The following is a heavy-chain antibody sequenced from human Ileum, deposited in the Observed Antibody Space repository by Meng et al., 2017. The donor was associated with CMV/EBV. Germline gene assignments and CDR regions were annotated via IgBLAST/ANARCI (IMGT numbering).Heavy chain of an antibody. CDR2: IFHSGAT. V-gene: IGHV4/OR15-8*02. Sequence: QVQLQESGPGLVKPSGTLSLTCVVSGGSLIGTNWWNWVRQPPGGGLEWIGEIFHSGATNYNPSLKSRVTISIDNSKNQFSLKLTSMTAADTAVYFCGDPPAGYLGQGILVTVSS. CDR3: GDPPAGY. CDR1: GGSLIGTNW. J-gene: IGHJ4*02.